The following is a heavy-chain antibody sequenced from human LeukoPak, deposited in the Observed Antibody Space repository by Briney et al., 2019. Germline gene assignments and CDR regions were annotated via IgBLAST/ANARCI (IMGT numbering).Heavy chain of an antibody. CDR1: GFTFSIST. V-gene: IGHV3-21*01. Sequence: PGGSLRLSCAASGFTFSISTMNWVRQAPGKGLEWVSSISSSSSYYYADSVKGRFTISRDNANNSLCLQMNSLRAEDTAVYYCARSQDAFDIWGQGTMVTVSS. CDR2: ISSSSSY. CDR3: ARSQDAFDI. J-gene: IGHJ3*02.